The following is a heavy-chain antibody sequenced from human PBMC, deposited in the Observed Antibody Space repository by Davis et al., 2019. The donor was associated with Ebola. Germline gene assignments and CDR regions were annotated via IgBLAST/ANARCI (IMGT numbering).Heavy chain of an antibody. Sequence: GESLKISCAASGFTFSGSAMHWVRQASGKGLEWVGRIRSKANSYATAYAASVKGRFTISRDNSKNTLYLQMSSLRAEDTAVYYCVSGYVGYWGQGTLVTVSS. V-gene: IGHV3-73*01. CDR1: GFTFSGSA. CDR2: IRSKANSYAT. J-gene: IGHJ4*02. CDR3: VSGYVGY. D-gene: IGHD5-12*01.